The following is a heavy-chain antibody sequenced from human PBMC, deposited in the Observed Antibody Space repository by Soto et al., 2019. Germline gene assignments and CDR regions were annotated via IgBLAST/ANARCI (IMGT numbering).Heavy chain of an antibody. CDR1: GFKFSNYG. D-gene: IGHD1-26*01. CDR2: IWPDGNIE. Sequence: QVQLVESGGGVVQPGRSLRLSCSASGFKFSNYGFHWVRQAPGKGLEWVAAIWPDGNIEHYLDAVKGRFTISRDNSNNTLSLQMNSLSPDDTAISYCARAGIVATTQLGWFDPWGQGTLVIVSS. J-gene: IGHJ5*02. V-gene: IGHV3-33*01. CDR3: ARAGIVATTQLGWFDP.